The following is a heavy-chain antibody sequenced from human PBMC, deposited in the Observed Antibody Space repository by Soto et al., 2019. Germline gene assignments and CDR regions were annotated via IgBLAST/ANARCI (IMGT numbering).Heavy chain of an antibody. V-gene: IGHV4-39*01. Sequence: QLQLQESGPGLVKPSETLSLTCTVSGGSISSSSYYWGWIRQPPGKGLEWIGSIYYSGSTYYNPSLKGRVTLTRDTSQNPFSLEPGSVTRPDTAVYYCWRLRVVASTNWFDPWGQGTLVTGSS. CDR3: WRLRVVASTNWFDP. D-gene: IGHD2-15*01. CDR1: GGSISSSSYY. CDR2: IYYSGST. J-gene: IGHJ5*02.